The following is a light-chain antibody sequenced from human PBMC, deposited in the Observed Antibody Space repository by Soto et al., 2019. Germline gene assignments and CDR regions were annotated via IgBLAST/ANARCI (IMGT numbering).Light chain of an antibody. J-gene: IGLJ2*01. CDR3: SPKTTTSTLL. CDR2: EVN. CDR1: SDVINYNY. V-gene: IGLV2-14*01. Sequence: QSVLTQPASVSGSPGQSITISCSGSSDVINYNYVSWYQQHPGQAPKLLIYEVNNRPSGISNRFSGSKSGNTASLTISGLQAEDEADYYCSPKTTTSTLLFGGGTKLTVL.